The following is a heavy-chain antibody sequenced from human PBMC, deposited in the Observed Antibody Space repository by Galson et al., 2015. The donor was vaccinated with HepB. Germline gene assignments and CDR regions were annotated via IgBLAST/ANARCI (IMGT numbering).Heavy chain of an antibody. CDR2: ISAYNGNT. CDR1: GYTFISYG. V-gene: IGHV1-18*01. CDR3: ARAQYDFWSGSGESFDY. D-gene: IGHD3-3*01. Sequence: SVKVSCKASGYTFISYGISWVRQAPGQGLEWMGWISAYNGNTNYAQKLQGRVTMTTDTSTRTAYMELRSLRSDDTAVYYCARAQYDFWSGSGESFDYWGQGTLVTVSS. J-gene: IGHJ4*02.